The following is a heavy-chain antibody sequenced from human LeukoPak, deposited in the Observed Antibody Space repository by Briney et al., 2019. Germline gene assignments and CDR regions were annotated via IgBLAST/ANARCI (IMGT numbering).Heavy chain of an antibody. Sequence: PGGSLRLSCTASGFTFSVSWMHWVRQAPGKGLVWVSVIKSDGSGTTYADSVKGRFTISRDNAKGTVYLQMNSLRADDTAMYYCAKDYFGSIDYWGQGTLVTVSS. V-gene: IGHV3-74*01. CDR2: IKSDGSGT. CDR1: GFTFSVSW. J-gene: IGHJ4*02. CDR3: AKDYFGSIDY. D-gene: IGHD2/OR15-2a*01.